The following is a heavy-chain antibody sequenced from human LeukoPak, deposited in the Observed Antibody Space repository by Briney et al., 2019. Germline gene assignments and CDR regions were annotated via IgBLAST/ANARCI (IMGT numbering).Heavy chain of an antibody. CDR2: IYYSGST. Sequence: PSETLSLTCTVSVGSISSSSYYWGWIRQPPGKGLGWIGSIYYSGSTYYNPSLKSRATISVDTSKNPFSLKLSSVTAADTAVYYCARQKEVAGAFDDWGQGTLVTVSS. CDR1: VGSISSSSYY. D-gene: IGHD6-19*01. J-gene: IGHJ4*02. V-gene: IGHV4-39*01. CDR3: ARQKEVAGAFDD.